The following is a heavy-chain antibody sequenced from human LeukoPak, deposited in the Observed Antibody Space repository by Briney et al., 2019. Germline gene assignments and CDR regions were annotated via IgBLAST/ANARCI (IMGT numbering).Heavy chain of an antibody. CDR2: IYYSGST. J-gene: IGHJ4*02. D-gene: IGHD3-3*01. CDR1: GGSISSGAYY. Sequence: SETLSLTCTVSGGSISSGAYYWSWIRQHPGKGLEWIGYIYYSGSTYYNPSLKSRVTISVDTSKNQFSLKLSSVTAADTAVYYCARGGSSDFWSGYHDWGQGTPVTVSS. CDR3: ARGGSSDFWSGYHD. V-gene: IGHV4-31*03.